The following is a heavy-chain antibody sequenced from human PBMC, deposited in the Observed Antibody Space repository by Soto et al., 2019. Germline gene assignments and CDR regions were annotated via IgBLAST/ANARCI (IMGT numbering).Heavy chain of an antibody. D-gene: IGHD3-10*01. CDR3: ARDGGDGSGSRPDAFAI. Sequence: GGSLRLSCAASGFTFSSYSMNWVRQAPGKGLEWVSSISSSSSYIYYADSVKGRFTISRDNAKNSLYLQMNSLRAEDTAVYYCARDGGDGSGSRPDAFAIWGQGTMVTVSS. CDR1: GFTFSSYS. J-gene: IGHJ3*02. V-gene: IGHV3-21*01. CDR2: ISSSSSYI.